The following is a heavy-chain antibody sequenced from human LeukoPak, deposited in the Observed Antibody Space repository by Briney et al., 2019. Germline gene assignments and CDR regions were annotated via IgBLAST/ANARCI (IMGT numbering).Heavy chain of an antibody. J-gene: IGHJ3*02. V-gene: IGHV3-30*18. CDR3: AKHGYDSSGYYSGAFDT. Sequence: PGRSLRLSCAASGFTFSSYGMHWVRQAPGKGLEWVAVISYDGSNKYYADSVKGRFTFSRDNSKNTLYLQMNSLRAEDTAVYYCAKHGYDSSGYYSGAFDTWGQGTMVTVSS. CDR1: GFTFSSYG. D-gene: IGHD3-22*01. CDR2: ISYDGSNK.